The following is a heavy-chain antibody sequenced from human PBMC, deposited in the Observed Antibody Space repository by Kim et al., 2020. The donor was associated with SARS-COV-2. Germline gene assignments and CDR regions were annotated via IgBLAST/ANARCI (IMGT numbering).Heavy chain of an antibody. J-gene: IGHJ4*02. Sequence: ASVKVSCKPSGYTFSDYYIHWVRQAPGQGLEWMGWINSKSGDPKYGERFQDRVTLTRDTSISTAYMELSRLTSDDTAVYYCARGRSTRLNSLVANDYWGQ. V-gene: IGHV1-2*02. D-gene: IGHD2-15*01. CDR3: ARGRSTRLNSLVANDY. CDR2: INSKSGDP. CDR1: GYTFSDYY.